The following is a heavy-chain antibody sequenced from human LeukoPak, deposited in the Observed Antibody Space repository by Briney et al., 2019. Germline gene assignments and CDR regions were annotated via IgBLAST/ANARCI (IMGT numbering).Heavy chain of an antibody. D-gene: IGHD4-17*01. J-gene: IGHJ4*02. CDR2: ISSSSSYI. V-gene: IGHV3-21*01. CDR3: AREGMIGTTVIHLDY. CDR1: GFTFSSYD. Sequence: GGSLRLSCAASGFTFSSYDMHWVRQAPGKGLEWVSSISSSSSYIYYADSVKGRFTISRDNAKNSLYLQMNSLRAEDTAVYYCAREGMIGTTVIHLDYWGQGTLVTVSS.